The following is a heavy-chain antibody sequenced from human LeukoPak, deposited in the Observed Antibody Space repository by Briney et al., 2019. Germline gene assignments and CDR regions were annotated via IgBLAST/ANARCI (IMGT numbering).Heavy chain of an antibody. V-gene: IGHV3-66*04. J-gene: IGHJ4*02. Sequence: GGSLRLSCAASGFTVSSNYMSWVRQAPGKGLEWVSVIYSGGNTYYADSVKGRFTISRDNSRNTLYLQVNSLRAEDTAVYYCARRVSAYYIDYWGQGTLVTVSS. CDR3: ARRVSAYYIDY. D-gene: IGHD3-22*01. CDR2: IYSGGNT. CDR1: GFTVSSNY.